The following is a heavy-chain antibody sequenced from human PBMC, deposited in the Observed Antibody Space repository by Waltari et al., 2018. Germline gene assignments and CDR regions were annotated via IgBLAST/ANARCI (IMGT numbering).Heavy chain of an antibody. CDR2: INPIFGTA. Sequence: QVQLVQSGAEVKKPGASVKVSCKASGYTFTGYYMHWVRQAPGQGLEWMGRINPIFGTANYAQKFQGRVTITTDESTSTAYMELSSLRSEDTAVYYCARWLSYNWFDPWGQGTLVTVSS. J-gene: IGHJ5*02. CDR1: GYTFTGYY. D-gene: IGHD3-22*01. CDR3: ARWLSYNWFDP. V-gene: IGHV1-69*01.